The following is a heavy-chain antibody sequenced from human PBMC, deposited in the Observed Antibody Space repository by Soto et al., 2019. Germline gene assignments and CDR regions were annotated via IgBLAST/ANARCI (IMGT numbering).Heavy chain of an antibody. CDR3: VRTVGSSWFFDL. CDR2: IFYDGSP. CDR1: GASITSGDYY. D-gene: IGHD3-10*01. V-gene: IGHV4-39*01. Sequence: QLQLRQSGPGLVKPPEALSLTCSVSGASITSGDYYWGWIRQPPGKGLEWIGSIFYDGSPYYNPSLRSRLTLSVDTSKNQFSLKLNSATAADTAVYYCVRTVGSSWFFDLWGRGTLITVSS. J-gene: IGHJ2*01.